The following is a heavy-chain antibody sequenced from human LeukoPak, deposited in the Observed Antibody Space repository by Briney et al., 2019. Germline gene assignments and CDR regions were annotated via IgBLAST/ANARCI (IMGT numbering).Heavy chain of an antibody. J-gene: IGHJ4*02. V-gene: IGHV4-39*02. D-gene: IGHD3-22*01. CDR3: ARELAMIVVVEDY. CDR1: GGSISSSSYY. Sequence: SETLSLTCTVSGGSISSSSYYWGWIRQPPGKGLEWIGSIYYSGSAYYNPSLKSRVTISVDTSKNRFSLKLSSVTAADSSVYFCARELAMIVVVEDYWGQGTLVTVSS. CDR2: IYYSGSA.